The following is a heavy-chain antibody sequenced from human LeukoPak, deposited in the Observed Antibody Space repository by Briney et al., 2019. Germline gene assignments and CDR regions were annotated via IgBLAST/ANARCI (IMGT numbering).Heavy chain of an antibody. CDR2: IEPSDSSR. CDR1: GYRFTSYW. J-gene: IGHJ4*02. Sequence: GEPLKISCKRSGYRFTSYWISWVRQLPGKGLEWWRRIEPSDSSRNYSPSFQGHVAISADKSISTAYLQWSSLKASDTAMYYCARYDISAYRDDYWGQGTLVTVYS. D-gene: IGHD3-22*01. CDR3: ARYDISAYRDDY. V-gene: IGHV5-10-1*01.